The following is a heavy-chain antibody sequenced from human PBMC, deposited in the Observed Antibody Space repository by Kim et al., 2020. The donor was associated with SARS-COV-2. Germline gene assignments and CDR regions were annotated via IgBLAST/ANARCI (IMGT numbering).Heavy chain of an antibody. J-gene: IGHJ3*02. D-gene: IGHD3-22*01. V-gene: IGHV4-34*01. CDR2: INHSGST. Sequence: SETLSLTCAVYGGSFSGYYWSWIRQPPGKGLEWIGEINHSGSTNYNPSLKSRVTISVDTSKNQFSLKLSPVTAADTAVYYCARRNDRRDSDAFDIWGQGTMVTVSS. CDR3: ARRNDRRDSDAFDI. CDR1: GGSFSGYY.